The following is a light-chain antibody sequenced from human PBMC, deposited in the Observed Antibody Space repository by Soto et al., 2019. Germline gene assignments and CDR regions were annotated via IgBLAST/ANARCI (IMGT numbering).Light chain of an antibody. CDR2: SAS. CDR1: QGIGNS. Sequence: DIQMTQSPPSLSASVGDRVTITCRASQGIGNSLAWYQQKPGTVPKLLIYSASTLQSTVPSRFSGSGSGTDLTLTISSLHAEDVAAYYCQKYNTVPATFGQGTRLEIK. V-gene: IGKV1-27*01. J-gene: IGKJ5*01. CDR3: QKYNTVPAT.